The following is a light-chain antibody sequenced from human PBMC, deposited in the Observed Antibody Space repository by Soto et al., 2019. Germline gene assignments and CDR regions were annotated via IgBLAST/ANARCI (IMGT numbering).Light chain of an antibody. J-gene: IGKJ1*01. Sequence: DIVMTQSPDSLAVSLGERATINCKSSQSVLYSSNNKNYLAWYQQKPGQPPKLLIYWAFTRESGVPDRFSGSGSGKDFTLSISSLQAEDVAVYYCQQYYDTPWTFGQGTKVEIK. CDR3: QQYYDTPWT. V-gene: IGKV4-1*01. CDR2: WAF. CDR1: QSVLYSSNNKNY.